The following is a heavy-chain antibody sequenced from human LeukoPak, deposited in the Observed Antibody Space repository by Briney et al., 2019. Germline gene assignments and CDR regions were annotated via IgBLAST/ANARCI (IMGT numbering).Heavy chain of an antibody. Sequence: SETLSLTCTVSGGSINNCYWSWIRQPPGKGLEWIGYIYYSGSTNYNPSLKSRVTISADTSKNQFSLKVNSVTAADTAVYYCARQPAATGTRGYFDFWGQGTLVTVSS. CDR3: ARQPAATGTRGYFDF. J-gene: IGHJ4*02. V-gene: IGHV4-59*08. D-gene: IGHD6-13*01. CDR1: GGSINNCY. CDR2: IYYSGST.